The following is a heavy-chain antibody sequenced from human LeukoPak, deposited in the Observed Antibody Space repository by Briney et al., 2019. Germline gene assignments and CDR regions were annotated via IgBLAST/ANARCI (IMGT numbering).Heavy chain of an antibody. Sequence: SETLSLICTVSGGSISSSSYYWGWIRQPPGKGLEWIGSIYYSGSTYYNPSLKSRVTISVDTSKNQFSLKLSSVTAADTAVYYCARVSYYDSSGLRYFDYWGQGTLVTVSS. CDR2: IYYSGST. CDR1: GGSISSSSYY. CDR3: ARVSYYDSSGLRYFDY. V-gene: IGHV4-39*07. D-gene: IGHD3-22*01. J-gene: IGHJ4*02.